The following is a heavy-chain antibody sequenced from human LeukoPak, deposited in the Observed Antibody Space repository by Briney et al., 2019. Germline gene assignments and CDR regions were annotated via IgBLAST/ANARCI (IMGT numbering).Heavy chain of an antibody. CDR2: INGGNGNT. Sequence: ASVKVSCKASGYTFPTFAIHWVRQAPGQRPEWMGWINGGNGNTKYSQKFQGRVTITRDTSTGTAYMDLRNLRTDDTAMYYCARNGRVRRVVKVLFEYWGQGTLVAVSS. V-gene: IGHV1-3*01. CDR3: ARNGRVRRVVKVLFEY. D-gene: IGHD3-10*01. J-gene: IGHJ4*02. CDR1: GYTFPTFA.